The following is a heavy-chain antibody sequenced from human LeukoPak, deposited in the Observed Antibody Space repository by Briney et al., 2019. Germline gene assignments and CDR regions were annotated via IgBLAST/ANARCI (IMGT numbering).Heavy chain of an antibody. D-gene: IGHD4-23*01. CDR3: ARHRYFGGNFADS. Sequence: SETLSLTCTVSVGSISSSSYRWGWIRQPPGKGPEWIGSIYNSETSYNPSLKSRVTISVDTSKNWISLKLSSVTAADTAVYYCARHRYFGGNFADSWGQGILVTVSS. CDR1: VGSISSSSYR. CDR2: IYNSET. J-gene: IGHJ4*02. V-gene: IGHV4-39*01.